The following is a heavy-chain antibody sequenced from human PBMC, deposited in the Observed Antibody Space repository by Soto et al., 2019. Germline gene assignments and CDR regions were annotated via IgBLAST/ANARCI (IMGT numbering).Heavy chain of an antibody. J-gene: IGHJ5*02. CDR3: ARAPGGIVGATMAWFDP. Sequence: SETLSLTCTVSGGSISSYYWSWIRQPPGKGLEWIGYIYYSGSTNYNPSLKSRVTISVDTSKNQFSLKLSSVTAADTAVYYCARAPGGIVGATMAWFDPWDQGTLVTVSS. CDR2: IYYSGST. V-gene: IGHV4-59*01. CDR1: GGSISSYY. D-gene: IGHD1-26*01.